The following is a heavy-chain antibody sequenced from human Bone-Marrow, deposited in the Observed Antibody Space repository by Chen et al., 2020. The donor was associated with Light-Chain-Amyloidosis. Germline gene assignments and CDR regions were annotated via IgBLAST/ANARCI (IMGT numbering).Heavy chain of an antibody. V-gene: IGHV5-51*01. CDR2: IYPDDSDA. CDR3: ARRRDGYNFDY. D-gene: IGHD5-12*01. J-gene: IGHJ4*02. CDR1: GYTFPNYG. Sequence: EVQLEQSGPEVKKPGESLKISCKGSGYTFPNYGIGWGRQMPGKGLEWMGVIYPDDSDARYSPSFEGQVTISADKSITTAYLQWRSLKASDTAMYYCARRRDGYNFDYWGQGTLVTVSS.